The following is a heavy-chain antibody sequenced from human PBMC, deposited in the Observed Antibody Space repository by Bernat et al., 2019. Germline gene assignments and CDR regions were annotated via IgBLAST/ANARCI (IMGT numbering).Heavy chain of an antibody. CDR1: GFTVSSNY. Sequence: EVQLVESGGGLVQPGGSLRLSCAASGFTVSSNYMSWVRQAPGKGLEWVSVIYSGGSTYYADSVKGRFTTSRDNSKNTLYLQMNSLRAEDTAVYYCARGRAGETGVEWGFDYWGQGTLVTVSS. CDR3: ARGRAGETGVEWGFDY. D-gene: IGHD3-3*01. J-gene: IGHJ4*02. CDR2: IYSGGST. V-gene: IGHV3-66*01.